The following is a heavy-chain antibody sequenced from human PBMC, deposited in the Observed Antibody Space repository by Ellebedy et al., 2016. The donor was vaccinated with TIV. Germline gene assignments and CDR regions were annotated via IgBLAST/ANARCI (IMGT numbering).Heavy chain of an antibody. CDR3: GRRADVDGYNRPIDY. CDR1: GFSFSSYW. Sequence: GGSLRLSCAASGFSFSSYWMHWVRQAPGKGLVWVSHIKSDGSSASYADSVEGRFTISRDNAKNTLYLQMNSLRADDTAVYYCGRRADVDGYNRPIDYWGQGALVTVS. J-gene: IGHJ4*02. V-gene: IGHV3-74*01. CDR2: IKSDGSSA. D-gene: IGHD5-24*01.